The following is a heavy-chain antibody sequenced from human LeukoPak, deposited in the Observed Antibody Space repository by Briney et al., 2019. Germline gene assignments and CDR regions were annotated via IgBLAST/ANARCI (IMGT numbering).Heavy chain of an antibody. V-gene: IGHV3-7*01. CDR1: GFTFSKYW. J-gene: IGHJ3*02. Sequence: PGESLRPSCAASGFTFSKYWMTWVRQAPGKGLEWVANIRGDGSVKYLLDSVKGRFTISRDNVKNSLSLEMNNLRAEDTAVYYCSRDANYYDSSRHYFDAFDIWGQGTMVTVSS. D-gene: IGHD3-22*01. CDR3: SRDANYYDSSRHYFDAFDI. CDR2: IRGDGSVK.